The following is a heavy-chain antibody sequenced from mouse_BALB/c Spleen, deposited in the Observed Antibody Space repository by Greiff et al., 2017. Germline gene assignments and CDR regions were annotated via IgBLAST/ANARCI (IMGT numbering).Heavy chain of an antibody. CDR3: ARGRGSYAMDY. V-gene: IGHV5-6-5*01. CDR1: GFTFSSYA. CDR2: ISSGGST. J-gene: IGHJ4*01. Sequence: DVMLVESGGGLVKPGGSLKLSCAASGFTFSSYAMSWVRQTPEKRLEWVASISSGGSTYYPDSVKGRFTISRDNARNILYLQMSSLRSEDTAMYYCARGRGSYAMDYWGQGTSVTVSS.